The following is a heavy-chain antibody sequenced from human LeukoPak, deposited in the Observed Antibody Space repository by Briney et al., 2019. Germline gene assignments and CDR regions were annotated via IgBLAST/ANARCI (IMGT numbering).Heavy chain of an antibody. CDR3: ASDDVLET. CDR1: GFMFIGYG. Sequence: GGSLRLSCEASGFMFIGYGMHWVRQTPGEGLEWVAFIRYDGRHEYYTDSVKGRFTISRDDSKNTLYLQMNSLRAEDTAVYYCASDDVLETWGEGKSVTVSS. J-gene: IGHJ3*02. CDR2: IRYDGRHE. V-gene: IGHV3-30*02.